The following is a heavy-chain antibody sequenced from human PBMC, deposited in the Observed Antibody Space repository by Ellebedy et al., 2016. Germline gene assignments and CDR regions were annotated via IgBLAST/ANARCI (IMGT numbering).Heavy chain of an antibody. Sequence: GGSLRLSCKGSGYTFTSYWISWVRQMPGKGLEGMGRIDPRDSYTNYSPSFQGHLTISADKSISTAYLQWSSLRASDTAMYYCARHLLRLGELSPADWGQGTLVTVSS. D-gene: IGHD3-16*02. J-gene: IGHJ4*02. V-gene: IGHV5-10-1*01. CDR2: IDPRDSYT. CDR3: ARHLLRLGELSPAD. CDR1: GYTFTSYW.